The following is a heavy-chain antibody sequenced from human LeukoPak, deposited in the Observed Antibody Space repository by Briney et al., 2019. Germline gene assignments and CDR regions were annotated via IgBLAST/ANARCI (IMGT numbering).Heavy chain of an antibody. CDR2: VGSPGET. D-gene: IGHD1-7*01. V-gene: IGHV3-23*01. J-gene: IGHJ4*02. Sequence: GGSLRLSCVASGFTFNICAMSWVRQAPGKGLEWVASVGSPGETFYADSVRGRFTVSRDNSQDTLYLQMSSLRVEDTAVYYCAKDATPGNSVWHYFGKWGQGTLVSVSS. CDR3: AKDATPGNSVWHYFGK. CDR1: GFTFNICA.